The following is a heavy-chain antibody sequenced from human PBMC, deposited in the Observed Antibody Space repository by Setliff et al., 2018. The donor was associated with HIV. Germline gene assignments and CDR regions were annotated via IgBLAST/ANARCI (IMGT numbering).Heavy chain of an antibody. CDR1: GFTFDDYA. D-gene: IGHD3-10*01. V-gene: IGHV3-9*03. J-gene: IGHJ4*02. CDR3: VKGTALLWFGENYFDY. CDR2: ISWNSGTI. Sequence: GGSLRLSCVASGFTFDDYAMHWVRQAPGKGLEWVSGISWNSGTIGYADSVKGRFTISRDNGKNSLYLQMNSLRAEDMALYYCVKGTALLWFGENYFDYWGQGTLVTVSS.